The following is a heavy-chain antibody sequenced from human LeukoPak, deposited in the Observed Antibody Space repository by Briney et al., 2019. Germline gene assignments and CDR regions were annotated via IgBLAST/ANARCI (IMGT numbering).Heavy chain of an antibody. V-gene: IGHV1-24*01. CDR2: FDPEDGET. CDR1: GYTLTELS. D-gene: IGHD3-22*01. Sequence: ASVKLSCKVSGYTLTELSMYWVRQAPGKRLEWMGGFDPEDGETIYAQKFQGRVTMTEDTPTDTAYMELSSLRSDDTAVYYCATARITMTTAGSRLDYWGQGTLVTVSS. J-gene: IGHJ4*02. CDR3: ATARITMTTAGSRLDY.